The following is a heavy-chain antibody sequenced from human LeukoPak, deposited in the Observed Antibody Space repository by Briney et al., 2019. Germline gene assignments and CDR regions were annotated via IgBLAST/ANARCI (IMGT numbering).Heavy chain of an antibody. CDR2: ISYDGSNK. CDR1: GFTFSSYA. CDR3: ARGGTYYDILTGRLAFDI. V-gene: IGHV3-30*04. J-gene: IGHJ3*02. Sequence: PGRSLRLSCAASGFTFSSYAMHWVRQAPGKGLEWVAVISYDGSNKYYADSVKGRFTISRDNSKNTLYLQMNSLRAGDTAVYYCARGGTYYDILTGRLAFDIWGQGTMVTVSS. D-gene: IGHD3-9*01.